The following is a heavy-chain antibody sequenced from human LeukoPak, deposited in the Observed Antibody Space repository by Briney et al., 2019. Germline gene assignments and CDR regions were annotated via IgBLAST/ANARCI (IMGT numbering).Heavy chain of an antibody. CDR3: ATVTRGTTLDH. V-gene: IGHV1-3*01. D-gene: IGHD4-23*01. CDR1: GYTFTRHA. Sequence: ASVKVSCTASGYTFTRHAIHWVRQAPGQRLEWMVWINAGNGDTKYSQKFQGRITFTGDTSASTAYMELSSLKSEDTAVYYCATVTRGTTLDHWGQGTLVTVSS. CDR2: INAGNGDT. J-gene: IGHJ5*02.